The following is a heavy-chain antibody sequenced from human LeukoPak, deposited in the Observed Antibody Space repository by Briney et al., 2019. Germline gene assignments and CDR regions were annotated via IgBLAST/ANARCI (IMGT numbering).Heavy chain of an antibody. Sequence: GGSLRLSCAASGFRFRDYSMNWVRQAPGKGLEWVSGISDTGRSTYYADSVKGRFTISRSNSKNTLYLQMNSLRDEDTAVYYCAKVLRGLAYYGDYRDWGQGTLVTVSS. J-gene: IGHJ4*02. D-gene: IGHD4-17*01. V-gene: IGHV3-23*01. CDR3: AKVLRGLAYYGDYRD. CDR1: GFRFRDYS. CDR2: ISDTGRST.